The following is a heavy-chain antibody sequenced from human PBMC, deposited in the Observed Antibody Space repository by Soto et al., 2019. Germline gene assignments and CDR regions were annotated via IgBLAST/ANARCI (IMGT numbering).Heavy chain of an antibody. J-gene: IGHJ6*02. Sequence: QVQLQESGPGLVKPSQTLSLTCTVSGDSNTGAAYYWSWIRQHPGQGLEWIGHIHYSGTTYYNPSPKRRVSCSVDPSEEQFSLRLTSVTAADTAVYYWARDFRQDQQLPGYYYYGMDVWGQGTTVTVSS. D-gene: IGHD6-13*01. CDR3: ARDFRQDQQLPGYYYYGMDV. CDR2: IHYSGTT. V-gene: IGHV4-31*03. CDR1: GDSNTGAAYY.